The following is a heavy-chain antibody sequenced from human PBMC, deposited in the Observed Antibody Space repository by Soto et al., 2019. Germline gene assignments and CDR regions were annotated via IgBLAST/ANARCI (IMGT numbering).Heavy chain of an antibody. Sequence: SETLSLTCAVSGGSISSSNWWSWVRQPPGKGLEWIGEIYHSGSTNYNPSLKSRVTISVDKSKNQFSLKLSSVTAADTAVYYCARHDYRDYYGMDVWGQGTTVTVSS. CDR1: GGSISSSNW. D-gene: IGHD4-17*01. V-gene: IGHV4-4*02. CDR2: IYHSGST. CDR3: ARHDYRDYYGMDV. J-gene: IGHJ6*02.